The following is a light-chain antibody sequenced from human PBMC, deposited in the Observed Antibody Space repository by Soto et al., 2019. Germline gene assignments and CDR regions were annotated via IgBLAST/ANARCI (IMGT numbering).Light chain of an antibody. CDR1: QSVSTY. Sequence: EIVLTQSPATLSLSPGERATLSCRASQSVSTYLAWYQQKPGQAPRLLIYGVSNRATGIPARFSGSGSGTDFTLTISILESEDSAVYYCQQRSDSWTFGQGTKVEIK. J-gene: IGKJ1*01. CDR3: QQRSDSWT. CDR2: GVS. V-gene: IGKV3-11*01.